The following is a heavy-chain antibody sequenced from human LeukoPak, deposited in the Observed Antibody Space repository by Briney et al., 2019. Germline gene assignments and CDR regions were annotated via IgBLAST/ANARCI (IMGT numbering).Heavy chain of an antibody. CDR3: AKGPGGFPDSSKNPGGY. CDR2: ISGSGGST. CDR1: GFTFSSYA. V-gene: IGHV3-23*01. J-gene: IGHJ4*02. Sequence: TGGSLRLSCAASGFTFSSYAMSWVRQAPGKGLEWVSAISGSGGSTYYADSVKGRFIISRDNSKNTLYLQMNSLRAEDTAVYYFAKGPGGFPDSSKNPGGYWGQGTLVTVSS. D-gene: IGHD4-23*01.